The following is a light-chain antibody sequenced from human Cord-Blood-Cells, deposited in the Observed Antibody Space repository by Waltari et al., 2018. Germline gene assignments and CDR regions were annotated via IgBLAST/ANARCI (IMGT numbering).Light chain of an antibody. CDR3: QSYDSSLSAL. Sequence: QSVLTQPPSVSGAPGQRVTISCTGRSSNIGAGYDVHWYQQLPGTAPNLLIYGNSNRPSGVPDRFSGSKSGTSASLAITGLQAEDEADYYCQSYDSSLSALFGTGTKVTVL. V-gene: IGLV1-40*01. CDR2: GNS. CDR1: SSNIGAGYD. J-gene: IGLJ1*01.